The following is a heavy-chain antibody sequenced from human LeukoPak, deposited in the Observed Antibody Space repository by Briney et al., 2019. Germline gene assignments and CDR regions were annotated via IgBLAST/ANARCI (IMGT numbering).Heavy chain of an antibody. CDR2: IRSKAYGGTT. CDR1: GFTFSRFW. J-gene: IGHJ4*02. D-gene: IGHD2-21*02. V-gene: IGHV3-49*04. Sequence: GGSLRLSCAASGFTFSRFWMSWVRQAPGKGLEWVGFIRSKAYGGTTEYAASVKGRFTISRDDSKTIAYLQMNSLKIEDTAVYYCTRDAENCGGDCYSDYWGQGTLVTVSS. CDR3: TRDAENCGGDCYSDY.